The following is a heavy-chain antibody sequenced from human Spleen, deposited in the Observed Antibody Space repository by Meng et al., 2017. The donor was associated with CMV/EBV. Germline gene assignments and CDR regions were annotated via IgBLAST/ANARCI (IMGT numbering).Heavy chain of an antibody. V-gene: IGHV3-48*03. CDR2: ISSSGTTI. D-gene: IGHD1-26*01. CDR1: GFTFSIYE. J-gene: IGHJ4*02. Sequence: GESLKISCAASGFTFSIYEMNWVRRAPGKGLEWVSYISSSGTTIYYADSVKGRFTISRDNVKNSLYLEMNSLRAEDTAVYYCARVSWAGFWGQGTLVTVSS. CDR3: ARVSWAGF.